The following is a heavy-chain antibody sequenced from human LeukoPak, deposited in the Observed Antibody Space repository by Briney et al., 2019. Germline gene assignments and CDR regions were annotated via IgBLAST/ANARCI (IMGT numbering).Heavy chain of an antibody. J-gene: IGHJ3*02. D-gene: IGHD6-13*01. CDR3: ARDLPHSSSWPIDAFDI. CDR2: IYTSGST. Sequence: SETLSLTCTASGGSISSYYWSWIRQPAGKGLEWIGRIYTSGSTNYNPSLKSRVSMSVDTSKNQFSLKLSSVTAADTAVYYCARDLPHSSSWPIDAFDIWGQGTMVTVSS. V-gene: IGHV4-4*07. CDR1: GGSISSYY.